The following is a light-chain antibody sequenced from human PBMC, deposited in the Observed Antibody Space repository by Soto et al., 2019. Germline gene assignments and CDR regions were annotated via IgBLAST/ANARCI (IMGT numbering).Light chain of an antibody. CDR3: LLSYSGIRV. CDR2: DTT. Sequence: QTVVTQEPSLTVSPGGTVTLTCGSSIEDVTSGRYPYWFQQKPGQAPRTLIYDTTNKHSWTPARFSGSLLGGKAALTLSGAQPEDEADYYCLLSYSGIRVFGGGTKVTVL. CDR1: IEDVTSGRY. J-gene: IGLJ3*02. V-gene: IGLV7-46*01.